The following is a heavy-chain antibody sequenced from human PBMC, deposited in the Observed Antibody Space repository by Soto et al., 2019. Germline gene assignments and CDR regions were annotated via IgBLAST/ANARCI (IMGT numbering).Heavy chain of an antibody. D-gene: IGHD4-17*01. Sequence: QVQLVQSGAEVKKPGSSVKVSCKASGGTFSSYTISWVRQAPGQGLEGMGRIIPIPGIANYATKFQGRVTITADKSTSTAYMELSSLRSEDTAVYYCASNYGDYDDYYYMDVWGKGTTVTVSS. CDR2: IIPIPGIA. V-gene: IGHV1-69*02. J-gene: IGHJ6*03. CDR1: GGTFSSYT. CDR3: ASNYGDYDDYYYMDV.